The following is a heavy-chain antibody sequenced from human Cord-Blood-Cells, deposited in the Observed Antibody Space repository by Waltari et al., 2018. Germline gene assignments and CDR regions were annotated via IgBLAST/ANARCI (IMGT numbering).Heavy chain of an antibody. D-gene: IGHD6-13*01. CDR2: INHSGST. J-gene: IGHJ4*02. CDR3: ARGPGYYSSSWYVLFGEYYFDY. V-gene: IGHV4-34*01. Sequence: QVQLQQWGAGLLKPSETLSLTCAVYGGSFSGYYWSWIRQPPGKGLEWIGEINHSGSTNCHPSLKSRVTISGDTSKNQFSRKLSSVTAADTAVYYCARGPGYYSSSWYVLFGEYYFDYWGQGTLVTVSS. CDR1: GGSFSGYY.